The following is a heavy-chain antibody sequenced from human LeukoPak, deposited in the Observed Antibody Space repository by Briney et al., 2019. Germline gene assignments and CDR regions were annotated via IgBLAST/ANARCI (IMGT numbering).Heavy chain of an antibody. V-gene: IGHV3-48*03. CDR2: ITSTGGTI. D-gene: IGHD1-1*01. CDR1: GFTFSSYE. J-gene: IGHJ3*02. Sequence: GGSLRLSCAASGFTFSSYEMNWVRHAPGKGLEWVSYITSTGGTIYYADSVKGRFTISRDNAKNSLYLQMNSLRAEDTAVYYCARPTGNAFDIWGQGTMVTVSS. CDR3: ARPTGNAFDI.